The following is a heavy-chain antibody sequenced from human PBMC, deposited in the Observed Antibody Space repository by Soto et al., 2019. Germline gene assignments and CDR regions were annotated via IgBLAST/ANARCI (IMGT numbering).Heavy chain of an antibody. Sequence: GGSLRLSCAASGFTFTRYSMSWVRQAPGKGLEWVANIKQDGSEKYYVDSVKGRFTISRDNAKNSLYLQMNSLRAEDTAVYYCARDGGWFDPWGQGTLVTVSS. CDR3: ARDGGWFDP. CDR1: GFTFTRYS. V-gene: IGHV3-7*03. CDR2: IKQDGSEK. D-gene: IGHD3-16*01. J-gene: IGHJ5*02.